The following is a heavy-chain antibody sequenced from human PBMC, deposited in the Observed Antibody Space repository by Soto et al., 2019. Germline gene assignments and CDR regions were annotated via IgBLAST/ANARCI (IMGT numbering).Heavy chain of an antibody. CDR1: GYTFTSYA. V-gene: IGHV1-3*01. Sequence: ASVKVSCKASGYTFTSYAMHWVRQAPGQRLEWMGWINAGNGNTKYSQKFQGRVTITRDTSASTAYMELSSLRSEDTAVYYCARDGTPRDYDILTGYYIGESNFDYSGQGTLVTVSS. CDR2: INAGNGNT. D-gene: IGHD3-9*01. J-gene: IGHJ4*02. CDR3: ARDGTPRDYDILTGYYIGESNFDY.